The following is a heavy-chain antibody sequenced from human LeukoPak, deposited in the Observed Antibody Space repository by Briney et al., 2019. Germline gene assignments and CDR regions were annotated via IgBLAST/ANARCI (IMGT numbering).Heavy chain of an antibody. J-gene: IGHJ4*02. CDR2: TSWDGGST. Sequence: PGGSLRLSCAASGFTFDDYAMHWVRQAPGKGLEWVSLTSWDGGSTYYADSVKGRFTISRDNSKNSLYLQMNSLRAEDTALYYCAKDARQTYYDFWSGHFDYWGQGTLVTVSS. CDR1: GFTFDDYA. V-gene: IGHV3-43D*04. D-gene: IGHD3-3*01. CDR3: AKDARQTYYDFWSGHFDY.